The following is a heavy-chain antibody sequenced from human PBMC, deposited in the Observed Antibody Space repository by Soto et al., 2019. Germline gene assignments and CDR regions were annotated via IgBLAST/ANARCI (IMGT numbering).Heavy chain of an antibody. CDR3: ARAHRIGVVVAATALDY. CDR1: VGTFSSYT. Sequence: SVKVSCKASVGTFSSYTITWVRHPPGQGLEWMGRIIPILGIANYPQKLQGRVTITADKSTSTAYMELRSLRSEDTAVYYCARAHRIGVVVAATALDYWGQGTLVTVS. D-gene: IGHD2-15*01. J-gene: IGHJ4*02. CDR2: IIPILGIA. V-gene: IGHV1-69*02.